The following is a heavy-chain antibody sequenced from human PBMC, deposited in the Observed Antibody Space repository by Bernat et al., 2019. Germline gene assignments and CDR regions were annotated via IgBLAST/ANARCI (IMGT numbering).Heavy chain of an antibody. CDR1: GYSFTSYW. J-gene: IGHJ6*02. CDR2: IDPSDSYT. V-gene: IGHV5-10-1*03. CDR3: ASALDSSGWYGDYYYDGMDV. Sequence: EVQLVQSGAEVKKPGESLRISCKGSGYSFTSYWISWVRQMPGKGLEWMGRIDPSDSYTNYSPSFQGHVTISADKSISTAYLQWSSLKASDTAMYYCASALDSSGWYGDYYYDGMDVWGQGTTVTVSS. D-gene: IGHD6-19*01.